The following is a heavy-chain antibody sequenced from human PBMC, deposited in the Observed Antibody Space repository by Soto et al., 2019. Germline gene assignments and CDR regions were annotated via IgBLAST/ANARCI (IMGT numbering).Heavy chain of an antibody. Sequence: QVQLVESGGGLVKPGGSLRLSCAASGFTFSDYYMSWIRQAPGKGLEWVSYISTSGSTINYADSVKGRVTISRDNAKNSADLKMNSLRADATAVYTCARASPPPGYWGQGTLVTVSP. CDR3: ARASPPPGY. V-gene: IGHV3-11*01. CDR1: GFTFSDYY. CDR2: ISTSGSTI. J-gene: IGHJ4*02.